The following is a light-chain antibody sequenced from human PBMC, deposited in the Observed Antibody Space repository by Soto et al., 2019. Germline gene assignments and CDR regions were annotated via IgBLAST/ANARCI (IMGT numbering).Light chain of an antibody. CDR3: CLYAVTFYV. J-gene: IGLJ1*01. CDR1: SSDVGTYDF. CDR2: DVS. V-gene: IGLV2-11*01. Sequence: QSALTQPRSVSGSPGQSVTMSCTGTSSDVGTYDFVSWYQQHPGKAPRLMLFDVSERPSGVPDRFSGSKSGTTASLTISGLQAEDEADYYCCLYAVTFYVFGTGTKVTVL.